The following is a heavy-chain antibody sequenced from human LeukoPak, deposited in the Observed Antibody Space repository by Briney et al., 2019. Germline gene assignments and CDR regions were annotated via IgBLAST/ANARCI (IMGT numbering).Heavy chain of an antibody. CDR2: ISWDGGST. Sequence: PGGSLRLSCAASVFTFYDYAMHWVRQAPGKGLEWVSLISWDGGSTYYADSVKGRFTISRDNSKNSLYLQMNSLRAEDTALYYCAKDMYGSGSYGGIDYWGQGTLVTVSS. V-gene: IGHV3-43D*04. CDR3: AKDMYGSGSYGGIDY. J-gene: IGHJ4*02. CDR1: VFTFYDYA. D-gene: IGHD3-10*01.